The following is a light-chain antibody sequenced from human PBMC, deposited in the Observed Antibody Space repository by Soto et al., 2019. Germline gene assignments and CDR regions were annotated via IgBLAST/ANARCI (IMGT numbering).Light chain of an antibody. CDR2: DVS. V-gene: IGLV2-11*01. CDR1: SSDVGGYNY. CDR3: CSYAGSYTVL. J-gene: IGLJ2*01. Sequence: QSALTQPRSVSGSPGQSVTISCTGTSSDVGGYNYVSWYQQHPGKAPKLMISDVSKRPSGVPDRFSGSKSGNTASLTISGLQVEDEADYYCCSYAGSYTVLFGGGTKLTVL.